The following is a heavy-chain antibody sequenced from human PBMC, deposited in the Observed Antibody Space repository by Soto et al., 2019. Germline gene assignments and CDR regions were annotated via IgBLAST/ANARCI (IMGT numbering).Heavy chain of an antibody. CDR2: IWYDGSNK. J-gene: IGHJ4*02. CDR3: ARDREQWLVGYYFDY. V-gene: IGHV3-33*01. CDR1: GFTFSSYG. Sequence: GGSLRLSCAASGFTFSSYGMHWVRQAPGKGLEWVAVIWYDGSNKYYADSVKGRFTISRDNSKDTLDLQMNSLRAEDTAVYYCARDREQWLVGYYFDYWGQGTLVTVSS. D-gene: IGHD6-19*01.